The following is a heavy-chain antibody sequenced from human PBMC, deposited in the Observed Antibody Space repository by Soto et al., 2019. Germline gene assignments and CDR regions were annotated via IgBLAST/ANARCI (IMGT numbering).Heavy chain of an antibody. CDR3: ARPTPPQYCSGGSCYSGISVDYYYYYGMDV. Sequence: GGSLRLSCAASGFTFSSYSMNWVRQAPGKGLEWVSYISSSSSTIYYADSVKGRFTISRDNAKNSLYLQMNSLRDEDTAVYYCARPTPPQYCSGGSCYSGISVDYYYYYGMDVWGQGTTVTVSS. J-gene: IGHJ6*02. CDR2: ISSSSSTI. CDR1: GFTFSSYS. D-gene: IGHD2-15*01. V-gene: IGHV3-48*02.